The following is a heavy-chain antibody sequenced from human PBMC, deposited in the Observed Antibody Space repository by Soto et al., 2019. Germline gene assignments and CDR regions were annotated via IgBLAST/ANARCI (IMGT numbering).Heavy chain of an antibody. J-gene: IGHJ6*02. Sequence: QVQLVQSGAEVRKPGSSVKVSCKASGDSFKTSAISWVRQARGQGLEWMGGIIPFFGQPNYAQRLPDRVTIMADESTNTVYMELSSLRSDDKAVYYCARGPGGMMLDYGSGVWGQGTTVTV. CDR1: GDSFKTSA. CDR2: IIPFFGQP. V-gene: IGHV1-69*12. D-gene: IGHD2-15*01. CDR3: ARGPGGMMLDYGSGV.